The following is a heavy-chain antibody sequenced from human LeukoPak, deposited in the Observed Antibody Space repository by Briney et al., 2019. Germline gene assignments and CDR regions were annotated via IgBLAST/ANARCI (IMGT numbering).Heavy chain of an antibody. D-gene: IGHD2-15*01. J-gene: IGHJ5*02. Sequence: SETLSLTCAVYGGSFSGYYWSWIRQPPGEGLEWIGEINHSGSTNYNPSLKSRVTISVDTSKNQFSLKLSSVTAADTAVYYCARVTPYCSGGSCYFNWFDPWGQGTLVTVSS. CDR3: ARVTPYCSGGSCYFNWFDP. V-gene: IGHV4-34*01. CDR2: INHSGST. CDR1: GGSFSGYY.